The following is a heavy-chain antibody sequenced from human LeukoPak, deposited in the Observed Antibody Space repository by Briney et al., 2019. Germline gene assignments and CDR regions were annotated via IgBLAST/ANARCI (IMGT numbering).Heavy chain of an antibody. CDR1: GFTFSSYG. V-gene: IGHV3-30*02. J-gene: IGHJ3*02. CDR3: ARDPSHSGSFQDAFDI. CDR2: IRYDGSNK. Sequence: GGSLRLSCAASGFTFSSYGMHWVRQAPGKGLEWVAFIRYDGSNKYYADSVKGRFTISRDNAKNSLDLQMNSLRAEDTAVYYCARDPSHSGSFQDAFDIWGQGTMVTVSS. D-gene: IGHD1-26*01.